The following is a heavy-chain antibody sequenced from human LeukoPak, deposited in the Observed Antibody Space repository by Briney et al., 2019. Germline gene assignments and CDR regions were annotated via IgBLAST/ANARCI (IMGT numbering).Heavy chain of an antibody. CDR1: GFTFSSYA. Sequence: GGSLRLSCAASGFTFSSYAMSWVRQAPGKGLEWVSAISGSGGSTYYADSVKGRFTISRDNSKNTLYLQMNSLRAEDTAVYYCAKFRPGRHGSGSYYNGVFAFDIWGQGTMVTVSS. D-gene: IGHD3-10*01. CDR3: AKFRPGRHGSGSYYNGVFAFDI. V-gene: IGHV3-23*01. J-gene: IGHJ3*02. CDR2: ISGSGGST.